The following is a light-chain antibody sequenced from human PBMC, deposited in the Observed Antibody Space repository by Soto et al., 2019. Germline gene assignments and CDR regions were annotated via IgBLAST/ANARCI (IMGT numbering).Light chain of an antibody. Sequence: DIQMTQSPSSLSASVGDRVTITCRASQGISNYLAWYQQKPGKVPRLLIYAASTLPSGVPSRFSGSGSGTDFTLTISSLQPEDFATYYCQKNNRVPPWTFGEGTKVEIK. V-gene: IGKV1-27*01. CDR1: QGISNY. J-gene: IGKJ4*01. CDR2: AAS. CDR3: QKNNRVPPWT.